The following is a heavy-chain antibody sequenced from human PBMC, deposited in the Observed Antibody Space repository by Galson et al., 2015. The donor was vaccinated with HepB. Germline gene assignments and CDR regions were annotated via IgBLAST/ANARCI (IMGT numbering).Heavy chain of an antibody. CDR1: GFTFSSYA. CDR2: ISYDGSNK. D-gene: IGHD2-15*01. Sequence: SLRLSCAASGFTFSSYAMHWVRQAPGKGLEWVAVISYDGSNKYYADSVKGRFTISGDNSKNTLYLQMNSLRAEDTAVYYCARADIVVVVAAPTYYYGMDVWGQGTTVTVSS. V-gene: IGHV3-30*04. CDR3: ARADIVVVVAAPTYYYGMDV. J-gene: IGHJ6*02.